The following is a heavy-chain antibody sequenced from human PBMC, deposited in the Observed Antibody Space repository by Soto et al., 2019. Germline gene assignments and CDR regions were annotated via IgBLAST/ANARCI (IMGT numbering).Heavy chain of an antibody. V-gene: IGHV4-31*03. CDR3: ARDRGSYGMDV. J-gene: IGHJ6*02. Sequence: QVQLQESGPGLVKPSQTLSLTCSVSGDSISGGYYWSWIRQHPGKGLEWIGYVSPIGTPYYSPSLSRRVSISMHTSKNQLSLEVRSVSAADTAVYYCARDRGSYGMDVWGQGTTVTVSS. CDR2: VSPIGTP. CDR1: GDSISGGYY.